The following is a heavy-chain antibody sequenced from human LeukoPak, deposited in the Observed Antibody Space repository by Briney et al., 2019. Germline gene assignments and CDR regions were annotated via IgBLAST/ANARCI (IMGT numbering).Heavy chain of an antibody. CDR3: AKGGWLDC. CDR1: GFTFDTYG. CDR2: IRGSDGRT. Sequence: GASLRLSCAASGFTFDTYGMTWVRQAPGKGLEWVSGIRGSDGRTYYADSVKGRFTISKDNSKNTLYLQMNSLRAEDTAVYYCAKGGWLDCWGRGTLVTVPS. J-gene: IGHJ4*02. V-gene: IGHV3-23*01.